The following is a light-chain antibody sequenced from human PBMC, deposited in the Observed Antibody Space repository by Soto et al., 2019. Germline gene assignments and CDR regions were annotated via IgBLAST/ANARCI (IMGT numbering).Light chain of an antibody. Sequence: QSVLTQPASVSGSPGQSITISCTGTSSDVGGYNYVSWYQQHPGKAPKLMIYDVSNRPSGVSNRFSGSKSGNTASLTISGLQAEDEADYYCSSYTSSSTLFYVFGTGTGSPS. CDR3: SSYTSSSTLFYV. CDR1: SSDVGGYNY. V-gene: IGLV2-14*01. J-gene: IGLJ1*01. CDR2: DVS.